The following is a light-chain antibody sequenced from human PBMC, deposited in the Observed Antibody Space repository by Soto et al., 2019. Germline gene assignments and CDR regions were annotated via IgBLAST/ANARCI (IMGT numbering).Light chain of an antibody. CDR2: GAS. CDR1: QSVSIN. Sequence: EIVMTQSPATLSVSPGERATLSCRASQSVSINLAWYQQKPGQAPRLLIYGASTRATGIPARFSGSGSGTEFTLTISSLQSEDFAVYYCQQYHNWPPLTFGGGTKVDIK. J-gene: IGKJ4*01. CDR3: QQYHNWPPLT. V-gene: IGKV3-15*01.